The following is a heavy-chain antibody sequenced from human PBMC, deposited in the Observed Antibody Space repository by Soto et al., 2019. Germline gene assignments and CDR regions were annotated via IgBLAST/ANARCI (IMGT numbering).Heavy chain of an antibody. CDR2: ISPYNGNT. V-gene: IGHV1-18*01. Sequence: QVQLVQSAGEVKKPGASAIVSCQASGYTFRNYIIAWLRQAPGQGLEWMGWISPYNGNTNYARQFRGRVTLTTDTSTSADYLELRSRGSDDAATYYCARYCAGNACYSRHYYAMYVWGQGATVSVSS. J-gene: IGHJ6*02. CDR3: ARYCAGNACYSRHYYAMYV. CDR1: GYTFRNYI. D-gene: IGHD2-21*02.